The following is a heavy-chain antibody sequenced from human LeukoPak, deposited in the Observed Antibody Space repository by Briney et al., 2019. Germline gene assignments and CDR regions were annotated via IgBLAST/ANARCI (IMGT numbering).Heavy chain of an antibody. Sequence: GASVKVSCKASGGTFSSYAISWVRQAPGQGLEWMGGIIPIFGTANYAQKFQGRVTITADKSTSTAYMELSSLRSEDTAVYYCARDEDYSNYVAWFDPWGQGTLVTVSS. D-gene: IGHD4-11*01. V-gene: IGHV1-69*06. CDR2: IIPIFGTA. J-gene: IGHJ5*02. CDR1: GGTFSSYA. CDR3: ARDEDYSNYVAWFDP.